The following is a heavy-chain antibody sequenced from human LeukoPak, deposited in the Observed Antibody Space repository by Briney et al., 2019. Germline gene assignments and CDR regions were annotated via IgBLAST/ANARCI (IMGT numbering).Heavy chain of an antibody. CDR2: IYTSGST. CDR3: ASEYYYDSSGYYTGFDY. CDR1: GGSISSYY. D-gene: IGHD3-22*01. J-gene: IGHJ4*02. V-gene: IGHV4-4*07. Sequence: KTSETLSLTCTVSGGSISSYYWSWIRQPAGKGLEWIGRIYTSGSTNYNPSLKSRVTMSVDTSKNQFSLKLSSVTAADTAVYYCASEYYYDSSGYYTGFDYWGQGTLVTVSS.